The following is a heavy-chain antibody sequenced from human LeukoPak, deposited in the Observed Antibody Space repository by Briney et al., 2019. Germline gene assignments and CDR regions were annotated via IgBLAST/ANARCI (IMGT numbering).Heavy chain of an antibody. J-gene: IGHJ4*02. CDR1: GFIFSASG. Sequence: KTGGSLRLSCAASGFIFSASGMNWVRQAPGKGLEWVSSISSSSTYIYYADSVKGRFTISRDNAKNSLYLQMSSLSAADTAVYYCARVLPPEYTNGWYPDYWGQGTLVTVSS. V-gene: IGHV3-21*01. CDR2: ISSSSTYI. CDR3: ARVLPPEYTNGWYPDY. D-gene: IGHD6-19*01.